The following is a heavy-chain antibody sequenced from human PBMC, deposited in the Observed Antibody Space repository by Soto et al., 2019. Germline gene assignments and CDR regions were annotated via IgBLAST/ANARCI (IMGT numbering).Heavy chain of an antibody. D-gene: IGHD2-2*01. V-gene: IGHV3-30*03. CDR1: GFTFTNYG. CDR3: ATDGPLLAYCSSSSCYANDYYYYSMDV. J-gene: IGHJ6*03. CDR2: ISYDGTNE. Sequence: QVQLVESGGGVVQPGRSLRLSCAASGFTFTNYGMHWVRQAPGKGLEWVAFISYDGTNEYYADSVKGRFTVSRDKSMTALYLQMSMLRAQDTAVYYWATDGPLLAYCSSSSCYANDYYYYSMDVWGIGNTVTV.